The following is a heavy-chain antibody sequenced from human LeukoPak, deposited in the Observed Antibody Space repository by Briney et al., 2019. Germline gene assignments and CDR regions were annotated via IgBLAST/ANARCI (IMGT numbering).Heavy chain of an antibody. V-gene: IGHV4-59*01. D-gene: IGHD5-12*01. CDR3: ARDPPYMVATGSKEDY. CDR1: GGSISSYY. CDR2: IYYSGST. J-gene: IGHJ4*02. Sequence: SETLSLTCTVSGGSISSYYWSWIRQPPGKGLEWIGYIYYSGSTNYNPSLKSRVTISVDTSKNQFSLKLSSVTAADTAVYYCARDPPYMVATGSKEDYWGQGTLVTVSS.